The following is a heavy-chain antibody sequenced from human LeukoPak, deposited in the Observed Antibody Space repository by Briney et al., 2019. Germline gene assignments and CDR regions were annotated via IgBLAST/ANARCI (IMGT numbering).Heavy chain of an antibody. CDR3: ATAERLGYCSSTSCYLAP. J-gene: IGHJ5*02. CDR1: GYTLTELS. V-gene: IGHV1-24*01. D-gene: IGHD2-2*01. CDR2: FDPEDGET. Sequence: ASVKVSCKVSGYTLTELSMHWVRQAPGKGLEWMGGFDPEDGETIYAQKFQGRVTMTEDTSTDTAYMELSSLRSEDTAVYYSATAERLGYCSSTSCYLAPWGQGTLVTVSS.